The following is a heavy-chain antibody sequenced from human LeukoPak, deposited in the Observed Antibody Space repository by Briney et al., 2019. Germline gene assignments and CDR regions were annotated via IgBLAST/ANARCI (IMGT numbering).Heavy chain of an antibody. D-gene: IGHD3-10*01. J-gene: IGHJ4*02. CDR1: GGSFSGYY. CDR3: ARLFVRPYYFDY. CDR2: INHSGST. Sequence: SETLSLTCAVYGGSFSGYYWSWIRQPPGKGLEWIGEINHSGSTNYNPSLKSRVTISVDTSKNQFSLKPSSVTAADTAVYYCARLFVRPYYFDYWGQGTLVTVSS. V-gene: IGHV4-34*01.